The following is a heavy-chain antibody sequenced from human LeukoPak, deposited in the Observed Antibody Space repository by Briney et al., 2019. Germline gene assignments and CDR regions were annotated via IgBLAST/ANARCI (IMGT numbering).Heavy chain of an antibody. J-gene: IGHJ4*02. CDR3: ASTIETYYYDSSGAPFDY. D-gene: IGHD3-22*01. CDR1: GGSISSYY. V-gene: IGHV4-59*12. Sequence: SETLSLTCTVSGGSISSYYWSWIRQPPGKGLEWIGYIYYSGSTNYNPSLKSRVTISVDTSKNQFSLKLSSVTAADTAVYYCASTIETYYYDSSGAPFDYWGQGTLVTVSS. CDR2: IYYSGST.